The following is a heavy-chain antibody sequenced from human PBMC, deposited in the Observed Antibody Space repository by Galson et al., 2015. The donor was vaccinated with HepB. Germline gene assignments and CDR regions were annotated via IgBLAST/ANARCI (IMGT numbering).Heavy chain of an antibody. Sequence: SLRLSCAVSEFTVSSNHMSWVRQAPGKGLEWVAIIYSGGNTSYAESVKGRFTIARAKSKNTLYLQMNSLGLEDTAVYYCARDQVDDYVNYYYYSGMDVWGQGTTVTVSS. CDR3: ARDQVDDYVNYYYYSGMDV. CDR2: IYSGGNT. D-gene: IGHD4-17*01. CDR1: EFTVSSNH. V-gene: IGHV3-66*02. J-gene: IGHJ6*02.